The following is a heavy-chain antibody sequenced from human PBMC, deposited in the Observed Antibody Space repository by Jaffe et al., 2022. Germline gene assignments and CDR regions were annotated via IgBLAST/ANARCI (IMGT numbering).Heavy chain of an antibody. CDR2: ISSSGSTK. CDR1: GFTFSSYE. J-gene: IGHJ3*02. V-gene: IGHV3-48*03. Sequence: EVQLVESGGGLVQPGGSLRLSCAASGFTFSSYEMNWVRQAPGKGLEWVSYISSSGSTKYYADSVKGRFTISRDNAKNSLYLQMNSLRAEDTAVYYCAREGGYCSSTSCYALGYCSGGSCSDAFDIWGQGTMVTVSS. D-gene: IGHD2-2*01. CDR3: AREGGYCSSTSCYALGYCSGGSCSDAFDI.